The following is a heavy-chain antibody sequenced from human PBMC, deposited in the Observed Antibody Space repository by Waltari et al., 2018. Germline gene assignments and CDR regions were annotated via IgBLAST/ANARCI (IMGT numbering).Heavy chain of an antibody. V-gene: IGHV3-48*01. CDR2: SSSSRSTI. Sequence: EVQLVDSGGGLVQPGGSLRLSCAASGFTFSSYSMNWVRQAPGKGLEGVSYSSSSRSTIYYVDSVKGRFTISRDNADNSLYLQMNSLRAEDTAVYYCARGRNNGRSGYDIWGQGTMVTVSS. CDR3: ARGRNNGRSGYDI. CDR1: GFTFSSYS. D-gene: IGHD3-22*01. J-gene: IGHJ3*02.